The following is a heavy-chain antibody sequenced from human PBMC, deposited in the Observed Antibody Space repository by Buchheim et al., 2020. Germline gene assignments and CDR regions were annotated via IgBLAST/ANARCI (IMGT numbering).Heavy chain of an antibody. CDR1: GFTFSSYG. J-gene: IGHJ6*02. V-gene: IGHV3-30*18. CDR2: ISYDGSNK. CDR3: AKDPGADYYYGRDV. Sequence: QVQLVESGGGVVQPGRSLRLSCAASGFTFSSYGMHWVRQAPGKGLEWVAVISYDGSNKYYADSVKGRFTIYRDNSKNTLYLQMNSLRAEDTAVYYCAKDPGADYYYGRDVWGQGTT.